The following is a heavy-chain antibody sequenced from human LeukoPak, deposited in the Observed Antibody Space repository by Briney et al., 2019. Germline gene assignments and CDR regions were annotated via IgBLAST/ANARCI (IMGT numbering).Heavy chain of an antibody. J-gene: IGHJ3*02. CDR1: GYTLTELS. CDR3: ATYGNGYDAFDI. D-gene: IGHD3-3*01. V-gene: IGHV1-24*01. Sequence: ASVKVSCKVSGYTLTELSMHWVRQAPGKGLEWMGGFDPEDGETIYAQKFQGRVTMTEGTSTDTAYMELSSLRPEDTAVYYCATYGNGYDAFDIWGQGTMVTVSS. CDR2: FDPEDGET.